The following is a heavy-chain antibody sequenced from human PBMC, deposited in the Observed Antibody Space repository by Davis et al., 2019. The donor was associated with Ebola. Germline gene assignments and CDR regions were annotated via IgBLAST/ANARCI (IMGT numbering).Heavy chain of an antibody. D-gene: IGHD5-18*01. CDR3: ARGSVGTAFRAFDI. Sequence: GESLKIPCAAPGFTLSSYGMHWVRQAPGKGLEWVGRTRNKANSYTTEYAASVKGRFTISRDDSENSHYLQMNSLKTEDTAVYYCARGSVGTAFRAFDIWGQGTMVTVSS. J-gene: IGHJ3*02. CDR2: TRNKANSYTT. CDR1: GFTLSSYG. V-gene: IGHV3-72*01.